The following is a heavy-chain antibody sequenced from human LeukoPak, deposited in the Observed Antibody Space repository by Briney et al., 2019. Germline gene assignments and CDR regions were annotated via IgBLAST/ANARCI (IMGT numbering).Heavy chain of an antibody. CDR1: GGSISSYY. CDR2: IYYSGST. Sequence: SETLSLTCTVSGGSISSYYWSWIRQHPGKGLEWIGYIYYSGSTYYNPSLKSRVTISVDTSKNQFSLKLSSVTAADTAVYYCARGSYYYGSGSYLNGMDVWGQGTTVTVSS. J-gene: IGHJ6*02. D-gene: IGHD3-10*01. V-gene: IGHV4-59*06. CDR3: ARGSYYYGSGSYLNGMDV.